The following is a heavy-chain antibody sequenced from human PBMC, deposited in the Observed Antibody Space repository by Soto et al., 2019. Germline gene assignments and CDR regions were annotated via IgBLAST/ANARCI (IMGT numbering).Heavy chain of an antibody. Sequence: GGSLRLSCAASGFTFSSYAMSWVRQAPGKGLEWVSAISGSGGSTYYADSVKGRFTISRDNSKNTLYLQMNSLRAEDTAVYYCAKDIVRGELSLCLDYWGQGTLVTVSS. J-gene: IGHJ4*02. CDR3: AKDIVRGELSLCLDY. CDR2: ISGSGGST. V-gene: IGHV3-23*01. D-gene: IGHD3-16*02. CDR1: GFTFSSYA.